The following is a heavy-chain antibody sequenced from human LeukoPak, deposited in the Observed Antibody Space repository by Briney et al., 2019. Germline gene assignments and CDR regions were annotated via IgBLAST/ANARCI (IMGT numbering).Heavy chain of an antibody. CDR3: ARGRADS. CDR2: IYSDGST. Sequence: GGSLRLSCAASGFIVNYYYMSWVRQAPGKGLEWVSIIYSDGSTYYADSVKGRFTVSRDDSKNTVYLQMSSLRSEDTAVYYCARGRADSWGQGILVTVSS. CDR1: GFIVNYYY. J-gene: IGHJ4*02. V-gene: IGHV3-53*01.